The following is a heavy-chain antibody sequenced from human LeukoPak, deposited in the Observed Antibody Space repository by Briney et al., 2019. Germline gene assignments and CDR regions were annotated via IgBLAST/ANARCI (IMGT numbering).Heavy chain of an antibody. Sequence: PSETLSLTCTVSGGSVRSYFWTWIRQPAGRGLEWIGLIYTSGRTNYNPSLKSQVTISADDSKNQFSLKLNSVTAADTAVYYCARVGGASSTLTTFDVWGQGTVVTVSP. CDR2: IYTSGRT. D-gene: IGHD4-11*01. CDR1: GGSVRSYF. J-gene: IGHJ3*01. CDR3: ARVGGASSTLTTFDV. V-gene: IGHV4-4*07.